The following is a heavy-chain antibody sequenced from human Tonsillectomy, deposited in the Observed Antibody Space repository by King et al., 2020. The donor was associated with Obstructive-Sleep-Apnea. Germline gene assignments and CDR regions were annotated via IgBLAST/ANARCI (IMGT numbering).Heavy chain of an antibody. Sequence: VPLQQLGAGLLKPSENLSLTCAVFVWSFRDYYCSCIRHPPGKWLEVIGAINNSGSTHYNPSLKSRYTLSVDTSKHQFSMKLRSVTAADTAVYYCARGSGATAVNWFDPWGQGTLVTVSS. V-gene: IGHV4-34*01. D-gene: IGHD6-13*01. CDR1: VWSFRDYY. J-gene: IGHJ5*02. CDR2: INNSGST. CDR3: ARGSGATAVNWFDP.